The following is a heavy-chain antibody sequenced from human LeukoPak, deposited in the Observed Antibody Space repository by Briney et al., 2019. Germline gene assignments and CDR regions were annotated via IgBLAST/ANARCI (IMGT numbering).Heavy chain of an antibody. D-gene: IGHD1-14*01. CDR2: IRYDGSNK. CDR1: GFTFSIYG. CDR3: AKDTTPPKAGFDP. J-gene: IGHJ5*02. Sequence: GGSLRLSCAASGFTFSIYGMQWVRQAPGKGLEWVAFIRYDGSNKYYADSVKGRFTISRDNSKNTLYLQMNSLRAEDTAVYYCAKDTTPPKAGFDPWGQGTLVTVSS. V-gene: IGHV3-30*02.